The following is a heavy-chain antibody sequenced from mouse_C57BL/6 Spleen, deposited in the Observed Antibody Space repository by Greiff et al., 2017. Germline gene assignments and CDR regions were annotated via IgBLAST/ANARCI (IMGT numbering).Heavy chain of an antibody. CDR3: ARRGVYLDY. CDR1: GYTFTSYW. CDR2: IDPSDSYT. Sequence: QVQLQQPGAELVMPGASVKLSCKASGYTFTSYWMHWVKQRPGQGLEWIGEIDPSDSYTNYNQKFKGKSTLTVDKSSSTAYMQLSSRTSEDSAVYYWARRGVYLDYWGQGTTLTVSS. V-gene: IGHV1-69*01. J-gene: IGHJ2*01.